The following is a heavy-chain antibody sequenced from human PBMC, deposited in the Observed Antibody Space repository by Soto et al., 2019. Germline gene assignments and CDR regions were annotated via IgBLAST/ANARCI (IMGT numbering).Heavy chain of an antibody. CDR1: GFTFSSYA. CDR2: ISYDGSNK. CDR3: ARVWGLDGSGSYYYCGMDV. Sequence: QVQLVDSGGGVVQPGRSLRLSCAASGFTFSSYAMHWVRQAPGKGLEWVAVISYDGSNKYYADSVKGRFTITRDNSKNPLYLQMNSLRAEDTAVYYWARVWGLDGSGSYYYCGMDVWGQGTTVTVSS. J-gene: IGHJ6*02. V-gene: IGHV3-30-3*01. D-gene: IGHD3-10*01.